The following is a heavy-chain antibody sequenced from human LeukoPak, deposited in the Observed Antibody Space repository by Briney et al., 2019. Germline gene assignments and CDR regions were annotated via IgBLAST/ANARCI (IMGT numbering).Heavy chain of an antibody. Sequence: ASVKVSCKASGYTFTSYDINWVRQDTGQGLEWMGWMNPNSGNTGYAQKFQGRVTITRNTSISTAYMELSSLRSEDTAVYYCARGVVGSSGRYWYFDLWGRGTLVTVSS. CDR2: MNPNSGNT. CDR1: GYTFTSYD. J-gene: IGHJ2*01. V-gene: IGHV1-8*03. D-gene: IGHD6-19*01. CDR3: ARGVVGSSGRYWYFDL.